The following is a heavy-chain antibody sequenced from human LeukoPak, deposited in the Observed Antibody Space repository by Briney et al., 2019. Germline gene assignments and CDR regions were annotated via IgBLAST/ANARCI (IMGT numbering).Heavy chain of an antibody. Sequence: PGRSLRLSCAASGFTFSSYAMHWVRQAPGKGLEWVAVISYDGSNKYYADSVKGRFTISRDNSKNTLYLQMNSLRAEDTAVYYCSCGLRYYWGQGTLVTVSS. D-gene: IGHD2-21*01. CDR2: ISYDGSNK. CDR1: GFTFSSYA. CDR3: SCGLRYY. J-gene: IGHJ4*02. V-gene: IGHV3-30*04.